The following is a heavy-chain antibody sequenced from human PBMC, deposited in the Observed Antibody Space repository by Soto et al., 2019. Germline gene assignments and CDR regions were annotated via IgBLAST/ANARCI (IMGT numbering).Heavy chain of an antibody. V-gene: IGHV3-23*01. CDR2: ISGSGGST. J-gene: IGHJ2*01. CDR1: GFTFSSYA. Sequence: PGGSLRLSCAASGFTFSSYAMRWVRQAPGKGLEWVSAISGSGGSTYYADSVKGRFTISRDNSKNTLYLQMNSLRAEDTAVYYCAKVVGYCSSTSCYGYWYFDLWGRGTLVTVSS. CDR3: AKVVGYCSSTSCYGYWYFDL. D-gene: IGHD2-2*01.